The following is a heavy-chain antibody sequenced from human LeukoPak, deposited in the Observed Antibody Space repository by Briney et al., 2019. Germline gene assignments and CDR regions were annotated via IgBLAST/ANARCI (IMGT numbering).Heavy chain of an antibody. V-gene: IGHV4-34*01. Sequence: PSETLSLTCAVYGGSFSGYYWSWIRQPPGKGLEWIGEINHSGSTNYNPSLKSRVTISVDTSKNQFSLKLSSVTAADTAVYYCARSLTRDAFDIWGQGTMVTVSS. D-gene: IGHD7-27*01. CDR1: GGSFSGYY. CDR2: INHSGST. J-gene: IGHJ3*02. CDR3: ARSLTRDAFDI.